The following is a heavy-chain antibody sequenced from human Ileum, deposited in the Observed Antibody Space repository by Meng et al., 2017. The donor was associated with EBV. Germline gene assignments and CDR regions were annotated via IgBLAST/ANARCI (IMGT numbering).Heavy chain of an antibody. CDR1: EYTFTSDA. D-gene: IGHD6-19*01. Sequence: VHAGAEMKNPGATVDVSCKASEYTFTSDAMNLVRQAPGQRLEVMGWINNGNGETKYSQKFQGRVTLTRDTSASTAYMELSSLRSEDTAVYYCASRPGIAVAGFDYWGQGTLVTVSS. J-gene: IGHJ4*02. CDR3: ASRPGIAVAGFDY. CDR2: INNGNGET. V-gene: IGHV1-3*04.